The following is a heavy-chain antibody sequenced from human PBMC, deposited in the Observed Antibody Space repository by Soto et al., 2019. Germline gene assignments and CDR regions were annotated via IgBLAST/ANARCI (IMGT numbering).Heavy chain of an antibody. J-gene: IGHJ3*02. D-gene: IGHD7-27*01. V-gene: IGHV1-58*02. CDR3: AALKLGGLDAFDI. CDR1: GFTFTSSA. CDR2: IVVGSGNT. Sequence: SVKVCCKASGFTFTSSAMQWVRQARGQRLEWIGWIVVGSGNTNYAQKFQERVTITRDMSTSTAYMELSSLRSEDTAVYYCAALKLGGLDAFDIWGQGTMVTVSS.